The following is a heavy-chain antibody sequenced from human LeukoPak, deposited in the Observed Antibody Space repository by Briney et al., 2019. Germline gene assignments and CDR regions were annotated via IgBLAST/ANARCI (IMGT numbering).Heavy chain of an antibody. D-gene: IGHD2-8*02. CDR3: ARAPATNEWRCMDY. CDR2: IKQDGSEK. V-gene: IGHV3-7*01. CDR1: GFTFSSYG. Sequence: GGSLRLSCAASGFTFSSYGMHWVRLAPGKGLEWVANIKQDGSEKRYVDPVKGRFTISRDNAKNSLYLQMNSLRAEDTAVYYCARAPATNEWRCMDYWGQGTLVTVSS. J-gene: IGHJ4*02.